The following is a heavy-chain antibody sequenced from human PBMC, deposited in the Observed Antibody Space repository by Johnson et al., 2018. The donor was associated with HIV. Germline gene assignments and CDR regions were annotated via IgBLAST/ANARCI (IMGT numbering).Heavy chain of an antibody. V-gene: IGHV3-20*04. CDR1: GFTFDDYD. D-gene: IGHD3-22*01. J-gene: IGHJ3*02. CDR3: ARATFYYDLSGYLTRPRAFDM. CDR2: IHRNGGRT. Sequence: VQLVESGGGEVRPGGSLRLSCAASGFTFDDYDMTWVRQPPGKGLEWGSGIHRNGGRTGYAESVQGRFTISRDIAKKSLFLEMKSLRAEDTAFYYCARATFYYDLSGYLTRPRAFDMWGQGTMVTVSS.